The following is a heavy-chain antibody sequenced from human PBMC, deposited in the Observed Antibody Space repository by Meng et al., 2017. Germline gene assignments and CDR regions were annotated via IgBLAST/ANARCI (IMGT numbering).Heavy chain of an antibody. D-gene: IGHD3-22*01. J-gene: IGHJ1*01. CDR1: GYTFTGYY. CDR2: INPNSGGT. CDR3: ARGDYYDSSGYYSFWYFQH. Sequence: QGQLVESGGEVKEPGALVKVSCKASGYTFTGYYMHWVRQAPGQGLEWMGRINPNSGGTNYAQKFQGRVTMTRDTSISTAYMELSRLRSDDTAVYYCARGDYYDSSGYYSFWYFQHWGQGTLVTVSS. V-gene: IGHV1-2*06.